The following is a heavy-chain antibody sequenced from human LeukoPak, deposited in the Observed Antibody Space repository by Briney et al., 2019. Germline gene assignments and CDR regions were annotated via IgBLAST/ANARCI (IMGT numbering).Heavy chain of an antibody. CDR1: GFTFSTYG. J-gene: IGHJ4*02. V-gene: IGHV3-30*02. CDR3: AKDPIWGSSPAHYFDY. Sequence: GGSLRLSCAASGFTFSTYGMHWVRQAPGKGLEWVAFIRYDGGNKYYTDSVKGRFTISRDNSKNTLSLQMNSLRPEDTAVYYCAKDPIWGSSPAHYFDYWGQGTLVTVSS. D-gene: IGHD6-13*01. CDR2: IRYDGGNK.